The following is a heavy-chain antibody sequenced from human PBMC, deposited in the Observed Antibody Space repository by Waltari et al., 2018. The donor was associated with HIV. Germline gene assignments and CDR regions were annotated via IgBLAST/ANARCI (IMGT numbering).Heavy chain of an antibody. CDR1: GGSISSSSYY. Sequence: QLQLQESGPGLVKPSETLSLTCTVSGGSISSSSYYWGWIRQPPGKGLEWIGSIYYSGCTYFNPSLKSRVTISVDTSKNHFSLKLSAVTAADTAVYYCARRSYYDSSGYYFDYWGQGTLVTVSS. D-gene: IGHD3-22*01. J-gene: IGHJ4*02. V-gene: IGHV4-39*01. CDR3: ARRSYYDSSGYYFDY. CDR2: IYYSGCT.